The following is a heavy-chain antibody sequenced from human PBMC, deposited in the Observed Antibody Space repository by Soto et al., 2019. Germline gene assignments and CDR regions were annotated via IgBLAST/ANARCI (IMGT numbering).Heavy chain of an antibody. D-gene: IGHD3-22*01. Sequence: GASVRVSCKASGGTFSSYAISWVRQAPGQGLEWMGEIIPIFGTANYAQKFQGRVTITADESTSTAYMELSSLRSEDTAVYYCARDQGGYDSSEYYYYGMDVWGQGTTVTVSS. V-gene: IGHV1-69*13. J-gene: IGHJ6*02. CDR3: ARDQGGYDSSEYYYYGMDV. CDR1: GGTFSSYA. CDR2: IIPIFGTA.